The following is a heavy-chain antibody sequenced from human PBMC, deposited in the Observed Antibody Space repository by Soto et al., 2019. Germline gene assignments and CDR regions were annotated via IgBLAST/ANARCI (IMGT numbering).Heavy chain of an antibody. CDR2: TFFRSKWHT. D-gene: IGHD3-10*01. J-gene: IGHJ6*02. V-gene: IGHV6-1*01. CDR3: AVTSNGDYRNYYGMDG. CDR1: GDTVSSGNAA. Sequence: SQTLSLTCVISGDTVSSGNAAWNWIRQSPSSGLQWLGRTFFRSKWHTDYAVSLRGRVTITADTSQNQFSLQLESVTPEDTAVYYCAVTSNGDYRNYYGMDGWGQGITVTVSS.